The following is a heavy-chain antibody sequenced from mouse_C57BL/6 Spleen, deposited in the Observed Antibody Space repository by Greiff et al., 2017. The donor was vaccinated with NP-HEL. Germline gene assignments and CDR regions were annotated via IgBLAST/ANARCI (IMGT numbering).Heavy chain of an antibody. D-gene: IGHD1-1*02. V-gene: IGHV3-6*01. CDR2: ISYDGSN. CDR1: GYSITSGYY. Sequence: EVKLQESGPGLVKPSQSLSLTCSVTGYSITSGYYWNWIRQFPGNKLEWMGYISYDGSNNYNPSLKNRISITRDTSKNQFFLKLNAVTTEDTATYYCARRWNSHFDYWGQGTTLTVSS. J-gene: IGHJ2*01. CDR3: ARRWNSHFDY.